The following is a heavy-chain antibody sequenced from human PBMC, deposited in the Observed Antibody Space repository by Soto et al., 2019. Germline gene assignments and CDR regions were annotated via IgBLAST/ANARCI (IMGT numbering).Heavy chain of an antibody. J-gene: IGHJ4*02. V-gene: IGHV3-30-3*01. CDR1: GFTFSSYA. Sequence: QVQLVESGGGVVQPGRSLRLSCAASGFTFSSYAMHWVRQAPGKGLEWVAVISYDGSNKYYADSVKGRFTISRDNSKNTLYRQMNSLRAEGTAVYYCATLTQGERGDVDDYWGQGTLVTVSS. D-gene: IGHD3-16*01. CDR2: ISYDGSNK. CDR3: ATLTQGERGDVDDY.